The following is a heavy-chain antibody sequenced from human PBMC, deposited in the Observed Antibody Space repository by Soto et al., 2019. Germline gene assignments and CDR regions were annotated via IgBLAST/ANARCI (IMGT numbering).Heavy chain of an antibody. Sequence: QVQLVQSGTEVKKPGSSVKVSCKASGGTFNNYAISWVRQAPGQGLEWMGGLVPLFGTTNYAQKFQGRVTMTADKTPRPASMELNSLRFGDTAVKYCAGGLTGNPPPLWGQGTTVTVSS. CDR3: AGGLTGNPPPL. CDR2: LVPLFGTT. V-gene: IGHV1-69*14. D-gene: IGHD4-4*01. CDR1: GGTFNNYA. J-gene: IGHJ6*02.